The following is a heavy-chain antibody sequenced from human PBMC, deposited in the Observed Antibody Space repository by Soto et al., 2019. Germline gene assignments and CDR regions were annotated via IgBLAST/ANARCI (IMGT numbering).Heavy chain of an antibody. CDR1: GFTFSNYA. CDR2: ISGGDSGT. V-gene: IGHV3-23*01. Sequence: EVQLLESGGGLVQPGGSLRLSCAASGFTFSNYAMSWVRQAPGKGLEWVSAISGGDSGTYYADSVKGRFTISRDNSKMTLDLQMNSLRAEDTAVYYCAKAGITLSWFDPWGQGTLVTVSS. J-gene: IGHJ5*02. D-gene: IGHD3-16*01. CDR3: AKAGITLSWFDP.